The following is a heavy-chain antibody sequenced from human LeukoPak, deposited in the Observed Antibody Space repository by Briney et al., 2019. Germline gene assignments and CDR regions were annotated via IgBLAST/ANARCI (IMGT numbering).Heavy chain of an antibody. CDR1: GFTFSSYG. CDR3: ARGRHCSSTSCLVEY. Sequence: GGSLRLSCAASGFTFSSYGMHWVRQAPGKGLEWVAVIWYDGSNKYYADSVKGRFTISRDNSNNTLYLQMNSLRAEDTAVYYCARGRHCSSTSCLVEYWGQGTLVTVSS. J-gene: IGHJ4*02. D-gene: IGHD2-2*01. CDR2: IWYDGSNK. V-gene: IGHV3-33*01.